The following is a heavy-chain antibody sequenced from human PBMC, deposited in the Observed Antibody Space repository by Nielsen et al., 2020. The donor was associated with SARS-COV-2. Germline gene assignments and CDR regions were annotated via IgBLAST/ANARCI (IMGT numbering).Heavy chain of an antibody. CDR1: GYTFTSHY. D-gene: IGHD3-22*01. Sequence: ASVKVSCKASGYTFTSHYIHWVRQAPGEGLRWMGMINPSLSSTDYAQEFQGRLTLTRDTSTSTVYMELSRLRPEDTAVYYCAREWDDYESSAYDYWGQGTLVTVSP. CDR2: INPSLSST. J-gene: IGHJ4*02. V-gene: IGHV1-46*01. CDR3: AREWDDYESSAYDY.